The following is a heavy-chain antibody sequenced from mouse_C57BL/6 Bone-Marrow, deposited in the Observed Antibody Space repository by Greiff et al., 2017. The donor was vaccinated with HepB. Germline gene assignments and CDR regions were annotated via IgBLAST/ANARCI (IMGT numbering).Heavy chain of an antibody. J-gene: IGHJ4*01. Sequence: EVKLQESGGGLVKPGGSLKLSCAASGFTFSSYAMSWVRQTPEKRLEWVATISDGGSYTYYPDNVKGRFTISRDNAKNNLYLQMSHLKSEDTAMYYCARGGSYAMDYWGQGTSVTVSS. CDR3: ARGGSYAMDY. V-gene: IGHV5-4*03. CDR1: GFTFSSYA. CDR2: ISDGGSYT.